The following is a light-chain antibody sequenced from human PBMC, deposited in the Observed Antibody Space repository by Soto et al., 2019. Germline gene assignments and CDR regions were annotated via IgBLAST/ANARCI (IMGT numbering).Light chain of an antibody. V-gene: IGKV3-20*01. CDR1: QSVGSSF. Sequence: EIVLTQSPGTLSLSPGERATLSCRASQSVGSSFLAWYQQKVGQAPRLLIYGASSRATGIPDRFSGSGSGTDFTLTISRLEPEDFAVYYCQQYGSSPRTFGQGTRLEIK. CDR3: QQYGSSPRT. CDR2: GAS. J-gene: IGKJ5*01.